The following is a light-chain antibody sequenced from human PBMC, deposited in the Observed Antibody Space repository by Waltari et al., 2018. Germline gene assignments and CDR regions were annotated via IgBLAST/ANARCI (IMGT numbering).Light chain of an antibody. CDR3: QQYDAVPYS. CDR1: QAIHNY. Sequence: DIQMTQSPSSLSASLGDRIIITCRASQAIHNYLTWYQQKPGKAPKPLIVSASSVETGIPARFSGGRSGTHYTLTISSLQPEDFATYYCQQYDAVPYSFGQGTKVEIK. CDR2: SAS. V-gene: IGKV1-33*01. J-gene: IGKJ2*03.